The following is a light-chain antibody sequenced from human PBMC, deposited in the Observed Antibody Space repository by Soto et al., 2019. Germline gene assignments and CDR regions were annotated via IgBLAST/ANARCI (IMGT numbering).Light chain of an antibody. J-gene: IGKJ3*01. Sequence: IVLTQSPATLSLSPGERATLSCRASQSVGSYLAWYQQKPGQAPRLLIYDASKRATGIPARFIGSGSGTDFILTISSREPEDFALYYCQQLSHWPFTFGPGTKWISN. CDR2: DAS. CDR3: QQLSHWPFT. CDR1: QSVGSY. V-gene: IGKV3-11*01.